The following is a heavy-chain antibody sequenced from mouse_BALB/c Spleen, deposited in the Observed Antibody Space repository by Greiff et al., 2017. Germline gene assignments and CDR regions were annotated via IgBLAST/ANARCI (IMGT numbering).Heavy chain of an antibody. J-gene: IGHJ4*01. D-gene: IGHD1-1*01. V-gene: IGHV4-1*02. CDR2: INPDSSTI. CDR1: GFDFSRYW. Sequence: EVKLMESGGGLVQPGGSLKLSCAASGFDFSRYWMSWVRQAPGKGLEWIGEINPDSSTINYTPSLKDKFIISRDNAKNTLYLQMSKVRSEDTALYYCAKREYYGSSCSYAMDYWGQGTSVTVSS. CDR3: AKREYYGSSCSYAMDY.